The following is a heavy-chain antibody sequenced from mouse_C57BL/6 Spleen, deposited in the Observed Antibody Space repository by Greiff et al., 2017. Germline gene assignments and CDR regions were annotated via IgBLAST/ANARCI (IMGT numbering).Heavy chain of an antibody. D-gene: IGHD4-1*01. CDR2: IWGVGST. Sequence: VQGVESGPGLVAPSQSLSITCTVSGFSLTSYGVDWVRQSPGKGLEWLGVIWGVGSTNYNSALKSRLSISKDNSKSQVFLKMNSLQTDDTAMYYCASELGPFAYWGQGTLVTVSA. J-gene: IGHJ3*01. V-gene: IGHV2-6*01. CDR3: ASELGPFAY. CDR1: GFSLTSYG.